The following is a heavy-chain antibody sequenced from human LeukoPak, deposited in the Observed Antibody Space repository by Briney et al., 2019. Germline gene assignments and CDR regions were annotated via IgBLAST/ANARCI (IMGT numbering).Heavy chain of an antibody. V-gene: IGHV3-7*04. J-gene: IGHJ4*02. Sequence: SGGSLRLSCEASGFTFSDYSMSWVRQAPGKGLEWVAIIKEDGSEKFYVGSVKGRFTISRDNAKNSLYLQMDNLRAEDTAVYYCTRAFSSWSDYFDYWGQGTLVTVSS. D-gene: IGHD6-13*01. CDR1: GFTFSDYS. CDR3: TRAFSSWSDYFDY. CDR2: IKEDGSEK.